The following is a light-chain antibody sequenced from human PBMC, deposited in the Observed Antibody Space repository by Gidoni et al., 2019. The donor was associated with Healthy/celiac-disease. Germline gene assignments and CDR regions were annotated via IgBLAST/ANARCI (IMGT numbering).Light chain of an antibody. V-gene: IGLV6-57*01. CDR3: QSYDSSNVV. Sequence: NIMLTQPHSVSESQGKTVTISCTRSRGSIASNYVQWYQQRPGSSPTTVIYEANQRPSGVPARFSGSIDSSSNSASLTISGLKTEDEADYYCQSYDSSNVVFGGGTKLTVL. CDR2: EAN. J-gene: IGLJ2*01. CDR1: RGSIASNY.